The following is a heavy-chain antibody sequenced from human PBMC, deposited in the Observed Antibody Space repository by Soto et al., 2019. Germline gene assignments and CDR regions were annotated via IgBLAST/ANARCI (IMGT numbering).Heavy chain of an antibody. CDR3: ASLGGLTPMDY. Sequence: SETLSLTCTVSGGSISSGDYYWSWIRQPPGKGLEWIGYIYYSGSTYYNPSLKSRVSISVDTSKNQFSLKLTSVTAADTAVYYCASLGGLTPMDYWGQGTLVTVSS. D-gene: IGHD3-9*01. CDR1: GGSISSGDYY. J-gene: IGHJ4*02. CDR2: IYYSGST. V-gene: IGHV4-30-4*01.